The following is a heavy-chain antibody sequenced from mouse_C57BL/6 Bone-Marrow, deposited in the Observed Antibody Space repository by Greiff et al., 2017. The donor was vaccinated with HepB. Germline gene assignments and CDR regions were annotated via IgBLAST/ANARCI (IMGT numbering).Heavy chain of an antibody. V-gene: IGHV1-81*01. D-gene: IGHD1-1*01. CDR2: IYPRSGNT. J-gene: IGHJ2*01. CDR1: GYTFTSYG. CDR3: ARVLITTVVGDY. Sequence: QVQLKESGAELARPGASVKLSCKASGYTFTSYGISWVKQRTGQGLEWIGEIYPRSGNTYYNEKFKGKATLTADKSSSTAYMELRSLTSEDSAVYFCARVLITTVVGDYWGQGTTLTVSS.